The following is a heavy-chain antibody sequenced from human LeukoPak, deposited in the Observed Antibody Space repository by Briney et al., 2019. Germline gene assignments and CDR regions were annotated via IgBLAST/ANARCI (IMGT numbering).Heavy chain of an antibody. Sequence: SVKVSCKASGGTFSSYTISWVRQPPGPGLELMGRIIPILGIANYAQKFQGRVTITADKSTSTAYMELSSLRSEDTAVYYCARGNTVTTGWFDPWGQGTLVTVSS. CDR3: ARGNTVTTGWFDP. D-gene: IGHD4-17*01. J-gene: IGHJ5*02. V-gene: IGHV1-69*02. CDR2: IIPILGIA. CDR1: GGTFSSYT.